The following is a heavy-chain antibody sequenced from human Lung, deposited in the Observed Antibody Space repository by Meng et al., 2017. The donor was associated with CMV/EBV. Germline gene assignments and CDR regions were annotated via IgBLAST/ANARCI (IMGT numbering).Heavy chain of an antibody. V-gene: IGHV3-23*01. CDR3: ARGGPVAGKNWFDR. CDR1: GFTFSSYS. D-gene: IGHD6-19*01. J-gene: IGHJ5*02. CDR2: ISGSGGST. Sequence: GGSLRLXCAASGFTFSSYSMNWVRQAPGKGLEWVSSISGSGGSTYSADSVQGRFTISRDNSKNTLYLQMSALRDEDTALYYCARGGPVAGKNWFDRWGQGXLVTVSS.